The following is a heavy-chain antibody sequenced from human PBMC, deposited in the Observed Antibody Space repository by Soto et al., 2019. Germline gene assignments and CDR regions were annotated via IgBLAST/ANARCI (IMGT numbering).Heavy chain of an antibody. CDR3: AHRREDIVVVPAARAVAGFDY. J-gene: IGHJ4*02. Sequence: QITLKESGPTLVKPTQTLTLTCTFSGFSLSTSGVGVGWIRQPPGKALEWLALIYWDDDKRYSPSLKSRLTITKDTSKNQVVLTMTNMDPVDTATYYCAHRREDIVVVPAARAVAGFDYWGQGTLVTVSS. CDR1: GFSLSTSGVG. CDR2: IYWDDDK. D-gene: IGHD2-2*01. V-gene: IGHV2-5*02.